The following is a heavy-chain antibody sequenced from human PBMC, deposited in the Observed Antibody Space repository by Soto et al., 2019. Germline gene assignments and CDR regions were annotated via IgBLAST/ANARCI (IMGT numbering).Heavy chain of an antibody. J-gene: IGHJ4*02. CDR2: INDDGSTT. V-gene: IGHV3-74*03. D-gene: IGHD5-18*01. CDR1: GFTFRTSW. CDR3: ARGSYGPEY. Sequence: EVPLVESGGGLVQPGGSLRLSCAASGFTFRTSWMYWVRQAPGKGLVWVSRINDDGSTTTYADSVKGRFTISRDNAKNTLFMQMDSLRAEDTGVYYCARGSYGPEYWGQGTLVTVSS.